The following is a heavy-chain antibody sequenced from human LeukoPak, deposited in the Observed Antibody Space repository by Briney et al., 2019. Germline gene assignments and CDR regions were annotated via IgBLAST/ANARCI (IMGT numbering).Heavy chain of an antibody. CDR1: GFTFSSYA. Sequence: GGSLRLSCAASGFTFSSYAMHWVRPAPGKGLEWVAVISYDGSNKYYADSVKGRFTISRDNSKNTLYLQMNSLRAEDTAVYYCARDQGSYGVIDYGGQGTLVTVSA. J-gene: IGHJ4*02. CDR2: ISYDGSNK. D-gene: IGHD5-18*01. V-gene: IGHV3-30-3*01. CDR3: ARDQGSYGVIDY.